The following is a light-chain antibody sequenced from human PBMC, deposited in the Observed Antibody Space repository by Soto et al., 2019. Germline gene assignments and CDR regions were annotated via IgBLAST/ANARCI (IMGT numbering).Light chain of an antibody. CDR3: QHYDTYSGT. CDR1: QSISSW. Sequence: DIQTTQSPSTLSASVGDRVTITCRASQSISSWLAWYQQKPGKAPKLLIYRASSLESGVPPRFSGSGSGSEFTLTISSLQPDDFATYYCQHYDTYSGTFGPGTEVDIK. CDR2: RAS. V-gene: IGKV1-5*03. J-gene: IGKJ3*01.